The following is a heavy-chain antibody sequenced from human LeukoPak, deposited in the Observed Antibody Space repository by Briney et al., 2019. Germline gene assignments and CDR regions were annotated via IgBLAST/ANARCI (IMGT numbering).Heavy chain of an antibody. CDR1: GFTFSSYA. CDR2: ISYDGSNK. D-gene: IGHD1-26*01. CDR3: AKDGRGWEPPSGYFDY. Sequence: PGRSLRLSCAASGFTFSSYAMHWVRQAPGKGLEWVAVISYDGSNKYYADSVKGRFTISRDNSKNTLYLQMNSLRAEDTAVYYCAKDGRGWEPPSGYFDYWGQGTLVTVSS. V-gene: IGHV3-30-3*01. J-gene: IGHJ4*02.